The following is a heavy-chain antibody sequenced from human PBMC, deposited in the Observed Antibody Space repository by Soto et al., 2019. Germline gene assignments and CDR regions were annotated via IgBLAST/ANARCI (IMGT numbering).Heavy chain of an antibody. V-gene: IGHV1-46*01. CDR3: AREAINSSGYSRYFQH. CDR1: GYTFTHYH. CDR2: INPSGGST. J-gene: IGHJ1*01. Sequence: GASVKVSCKASGYTFTHYHVYWVRQAPGLGLEWLGMINPSGGSTTYAQNLQGRVTMTRDTSTNTVYMELSSLRSEDTAVYYCAREAINSSGYSRYFQHCGQRTLVTLCS. D-gene: IGHD3-22*01.